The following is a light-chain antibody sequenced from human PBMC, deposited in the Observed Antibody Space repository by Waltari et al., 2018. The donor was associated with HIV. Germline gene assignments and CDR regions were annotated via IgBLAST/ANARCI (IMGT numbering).Light chain of an antibody. J-gene: IGKJ1*01. Sequence: IVLTQSPETLSLSPGARATLSCKADQVVNLNHLAWYQQSPGGAPRLLVYNTSYRAVGIPDRFSARGSGTEFTLIVNRLEPDDFAVYYCQECTSSSWAFGQGTRIEI. CDR2: NTS. V-gene: IGKV3D-20*02. CDR3: QECTSSSWA. CDR1: QVVNLNH.